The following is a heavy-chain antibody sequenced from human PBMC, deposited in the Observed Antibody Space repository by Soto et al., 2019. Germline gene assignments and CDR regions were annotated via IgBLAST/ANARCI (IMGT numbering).Heavy chain of an antibody. CDR3: ARDKRVRGVKPYYYDVMGV. CDR1: GFTFSSYS. D-gene: IGHD3-10*01. J-gene: IGHJ6*02. V-gene: IGHV3-21*01. CDR2: ISSSSSYI. Sequence: GGSLRLSCAASGFTFSSYSMNWVRQAPGKGLEWVSSISSSSSYIYYADSVKGRFTISRDNAKNTLYLQMNSLRAEDTAVYYCARDKRVRGVKPYYYDVMGVWGQGTTGTGSS.